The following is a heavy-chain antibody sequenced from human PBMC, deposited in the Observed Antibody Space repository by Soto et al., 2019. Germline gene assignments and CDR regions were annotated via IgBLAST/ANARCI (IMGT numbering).Heavy chain of an antibody. CDR1: GYSFTSYY. Sequence: ASVKVSCKASGYSFTSYYMHWVRQAPGQGLEWMGIINPSGGSTKYAQKFQGRVTMTTDTSTSTVYMELSNLRSEDTAVYYRTKGSQWLVSYWGQGTQVTVSS. D-gene: IGHD6-19*01. V-gene: IGHV1-46*03. CDR2: INPSGGST. CDR3: TKGSQWLVSY. J-gene: IGHJ4*02.